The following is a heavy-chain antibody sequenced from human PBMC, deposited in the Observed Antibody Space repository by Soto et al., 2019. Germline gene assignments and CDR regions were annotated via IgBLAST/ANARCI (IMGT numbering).Heavy chain of an antibody. CDR1: GGSVTSYH. J-gene: IGHJ5*02. D-gene: IGHD3-16*01. V-gene: IGHV4-59*02. Sequence: PSEALSFSCFVSGGSVTSYHWSWIRQLPGKGLEWIANTTYTGNTNYTPTLQSRVTISLDTSKNPLSLKLTSMTAADTAVYYCARDMLAGFTHSYDPWGQGTLVTVSS. CDR2: TTYTGNT. CDR3: ARDMLAGFTHSYDP.